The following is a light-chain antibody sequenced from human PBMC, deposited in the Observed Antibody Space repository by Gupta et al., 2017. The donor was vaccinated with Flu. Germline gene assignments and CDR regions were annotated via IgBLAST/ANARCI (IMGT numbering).Light chain of an antibody. CDR2: SNR. CDR3: QCYASSLSGWV. V-gene: IGLV1-40*01. Sequence: QSVLTQPPSASGAPGQRVTISCTGSSSNIGAGYDVPWYQQHQRTDPKLPMFSNRNRPSWVPARCSASKSGGYASPVTTWLQAEEEADDYCQCYASSLSGWVFGGGTKMTVL. J-gene: IGLJ3*02. CDR1: SSNIGAGYD.